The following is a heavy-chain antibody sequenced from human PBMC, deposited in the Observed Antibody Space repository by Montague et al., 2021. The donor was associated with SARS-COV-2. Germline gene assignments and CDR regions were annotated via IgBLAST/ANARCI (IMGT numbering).Heavy chain of an antibody. CDR1: GGSISSSSYY. D-gene: IGHD3-22*01. J-gene: IGHJ4*02. CDR3: AREGGWLSRGSYYFDY. CDR2: IYYSGSN. V-gene: IGHV4-39*07. Sequence: SETLSLTCTVSGGSISSSSYYWGWIRQPPGKGLEWIGSIYYSGSNYYNPSLKSRVTISVDTSKNQFSLKLSSVTAADTAVYYCAREGGWLSRGSYYFDYWGQGTLVTVSS.